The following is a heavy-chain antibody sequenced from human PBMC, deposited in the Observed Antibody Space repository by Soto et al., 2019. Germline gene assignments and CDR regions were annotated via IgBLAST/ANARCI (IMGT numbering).Heavy chain of an antibody. CDR3: ARPDDRSQSPRFDY. D-gene: IGHD3-22*01. V-gene: IGHV1-18*01. CDR2: ISPYNGKT. J-gene: IGHJ4*02. CDR1: GCSSTTYG. Sequence: ASVKVSCKASGCSSTTYGIFWVRQAPGQGLEWMGWISPYNGKTNYAQNLQGRVSITTDTATTTAYMELRSLRSDDTAVYYCARPDDRSQSPRFDYWGQGTLVTVSS.